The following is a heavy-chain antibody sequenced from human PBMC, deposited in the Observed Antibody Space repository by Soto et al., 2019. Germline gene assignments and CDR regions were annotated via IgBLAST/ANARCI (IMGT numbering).Heavy chain of an antibody. J-gene: IGHJ6*02. V-gene: IGHV3-23*01. CDR1: GFTFSYFA. D-gene: IGHD6-6*01. CDR2: ISGSGGST. CDR3: AKDLRKYSSSPGYYGMDV. Sequence: GGSLRLSCAASGFTFSYFAMGWVRQAPGKGLEWVSAISGSGGSTYYADSVKGRFTISRDNSKNTLYLQMNSLRAEDTAVYYCAKDLRKYSSSPGYYGMDVWGQGTTVTVSS.